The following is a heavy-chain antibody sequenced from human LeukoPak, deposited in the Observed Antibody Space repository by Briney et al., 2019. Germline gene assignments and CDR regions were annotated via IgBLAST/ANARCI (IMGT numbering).Heavy chain of an antibody. CDR3: ARDRWGRDGYNSNAFDI. D-gene: IGHD5-24*01. V-gene: IGHV3-48*03. Sequence: GGSLRLSCAASGFTFSSYEMNWVRQAPGKGLEWVSYISISGSTIYYADSVKVRFTISRDNAKNSLYLQMNSLRAEDTAVYYCARDRWGRDGYNSNAFDIWGQGTMVTVSS. CDR2: ISISGSTI. CDR1: GFTFSSYE. J-gene: IGHJ3*02.